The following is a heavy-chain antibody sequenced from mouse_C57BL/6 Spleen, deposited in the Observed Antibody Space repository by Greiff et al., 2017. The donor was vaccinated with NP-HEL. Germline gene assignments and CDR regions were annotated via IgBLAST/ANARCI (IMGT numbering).Heavy chain of an antibody. V-gene: IGHV5-4*01. Sequence: EVQGVESGGGLVKPGGSLKLSCAASGFTFSSYAMSWVRQTPEKRLEWVATISDGGSYTYYPDNVKGRFTISRDNAKNNLYLQMSHLKSEDTAMYYCARDRTGRANYFDYWGQGTTLTVSS. CDR2: ISDGGSYT. D-gene: IGHD4-1*01. CDR1: GFTFSSYA. J-gene: IGHJ2*01. CDR3: ARDRTGRANYFDY.